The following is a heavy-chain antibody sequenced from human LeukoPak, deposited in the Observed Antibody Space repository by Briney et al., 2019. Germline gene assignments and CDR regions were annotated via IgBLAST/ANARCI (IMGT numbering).Heavy chain of an antibody. CDR2: ISTNGGGT. CDR3: VKLDWGYYYDT. Sequence: PGGSLRLSCSASGFALSNYAMHWVRQAPGKGLEYVSAISTNGGGTYYADSVKGRFTISRDNSKNTLYLQMSSLRAEDTALYYCVKLDWGYYYDTWGQGTLVTVSS. CDR1: GFALSNYA. D-gene: IGHD3-22*01. J-gene: IGHJ5*02. V-gene: IGHV3-64D*09.